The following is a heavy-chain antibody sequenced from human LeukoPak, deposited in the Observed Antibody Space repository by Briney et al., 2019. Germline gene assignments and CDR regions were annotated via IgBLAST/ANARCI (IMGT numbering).Heavy chain of an antibody. V-gene: IGHV3-21*01. J-gene: IGHJ4*02. CDR1: GFTLSSYS. CDR2: ISSSSSYI. Sequence: PGGSLRLSCAASGFTLSSYSMNWVRQAPGKGLEWVSPISSSSSYIYYADSVKGRFTISRDNAKNSLYLQMNSLRAEDTAVYYCASSVVATTRPFDYWGQGTLVTVSS. D-gene: IGHD5-12*01. CDR3: ASSVVATTRPFDY.